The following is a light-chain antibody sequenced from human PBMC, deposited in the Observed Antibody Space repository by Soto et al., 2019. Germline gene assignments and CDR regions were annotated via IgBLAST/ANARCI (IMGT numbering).Light chain of an antibody. V-gene: IGKV1-33*01. Sequence: DIQMTQSPSSLSASVGDRVTITCQASQYMSNYLNWYQQKPGKAPKLLIYDASNLETGVPSRFSGSGSGTDFTFTISSLQPEDIATYYCQQYDNLPLTFGGGTKVEIK. J-gene: IGKJ4*01. CDR2: DAS. CDR3: QQYDNLPLT. CDR1: QYMSNY.